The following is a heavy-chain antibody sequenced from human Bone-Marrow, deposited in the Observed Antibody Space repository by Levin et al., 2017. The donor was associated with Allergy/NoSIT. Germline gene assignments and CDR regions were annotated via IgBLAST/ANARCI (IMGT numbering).Heavy chain of an antibody. CDR2: IKPDGGTT. V-gene: IGHV3-7*04. CDR3: ARDDYATGSHDY. J-gene: IGHJ4*02. Sequence: GGSLRLSCAASGFTFSGYWMTWVRQAPGKGLEWVGNIKPDGGTTHYVDSVKGRFTISRDNAKSSLYLQMSSLGAEDTAVYFCARDDYATGSHDYWGQGTLVTVSS. CDR1: GFTFSGYW. D-gene: IGHD3-10*01.